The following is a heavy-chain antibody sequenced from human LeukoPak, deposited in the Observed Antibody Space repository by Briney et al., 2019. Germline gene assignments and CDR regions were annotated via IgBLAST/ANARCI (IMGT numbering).Heavy chain of an antibody. V-gene: IGHV3-30*18. Sequence: GGSLRLSCAASGFTFSSYGMHWVRQAPGKGLEWVAVISYDGSNKYYADSVKGRFTISRDNSKNTLYLQMNSLRAEDTAVYYCAKDRSEVAGGYFDYWGQGTLVTVSS. CDR3: AKDRSEVAGGYFDY. CDR1: GFTFSSYG. J-gene: IGHJ4*02. D-gene: IGHD6-19*01. CDR2: ISYDGSNK.